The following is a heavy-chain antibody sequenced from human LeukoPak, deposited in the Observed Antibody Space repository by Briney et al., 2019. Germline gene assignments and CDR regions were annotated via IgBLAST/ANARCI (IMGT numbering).Heavy chain of an antibody. D-gene: IGHD3-10*01. CDR3: ARDSYMVRGVIITPPFDY. V-gene: IGHV3-7*01. CDR1: GFTFSSYW. CDR2: IKQDGSEK. J-gene: IGHJ4*02. Sequence: GGSLRLSCAASGFTFSSYWMSWVRQAPGKGLEWVANIKQDGSEKYYVDSVKGRFTISRDNAKNSLYLQMNSLRAEDTAVYYCARDSYMVRGVIITPPFDYWGQGTLVTVSS.